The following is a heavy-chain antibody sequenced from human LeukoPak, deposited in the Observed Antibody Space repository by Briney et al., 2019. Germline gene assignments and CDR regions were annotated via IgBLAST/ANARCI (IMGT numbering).Heavy chain of an antibody. V-gene: IGHV1-8*01. D-gene: IGHD3-16*01. CDR2: MNPNSGNT. CDR3: ARDSSLFGGSDY. J-gene: IGHJ4*02. CDR1: GYTFTSYD. Sequence: ASVKVSCKASGYTFTSYDTNWVRQATGQGLEWMGWMNPNSGNTGYAQKFQGRVTMTRNTSISTAYMELSSLRSEDTAVYYCARDSSLFGGSDYWGQGTLVTVSS.